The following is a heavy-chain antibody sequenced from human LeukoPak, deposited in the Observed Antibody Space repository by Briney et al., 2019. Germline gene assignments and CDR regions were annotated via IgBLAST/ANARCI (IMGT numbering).Heavy chain of an antibody. J-gene: IGHJ5*02. CDR2: ISSDGSYK. CDR1: GFTFSSHA. V-gene: IGHV3-30*04. Sequence: GGSLRLSCAASGFTFSSHALHRVRQAPGKGLEWVAVISSDGSYKYYANSVKGRFTISRDNSKNTLYLQMNSLIPEDTAVYYCARDATLIVVVPAASIWFDPWGQGTLVTVSS. D-gene: IGHD2-2*01. CDR3: ARDATLIVVVPAASIWFDP.